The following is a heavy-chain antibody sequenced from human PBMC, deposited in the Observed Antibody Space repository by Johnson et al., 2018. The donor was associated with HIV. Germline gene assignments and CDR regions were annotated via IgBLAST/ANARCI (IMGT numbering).Heavy chain of an antibody. CDR1: GFTFSTNW. J-gene: IGHJ3*02. CDR3: ARSRTRLPFDAFDI. V-gene: IGHV3-9*01. D-gene: IGHD5/OR15-5a*01. Sequence: EVQLVESGGGVVQPGGSLRLSCVGSGFTFSTNWMHWVRQAPGRGLDWVSGISWNSGSIGYADSVKGRFTISRDNAKNSLYLQMKSLRAEDTALYYCARSRTRLPFDAFDIWGQGTMVTVSS. CDR2: ISWNSGSI.